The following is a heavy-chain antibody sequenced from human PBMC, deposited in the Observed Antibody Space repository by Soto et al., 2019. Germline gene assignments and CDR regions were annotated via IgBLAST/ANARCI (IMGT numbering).Heavy chain of an antibody. J-gene: IGHJ4*02. Sequence: ASVKVSCKASGYTFTSYGISWVRQAPGQGLEWMGWINTYNGNTNYAQNLQGRVTMTIDTSTSTAYMELRSLRSDDTAVCYCARGIFGELLFSYWGQGTQVTVSS. V-gene: IGHV1-18*01. D-gene: IGHD3-10*01. CDR3: ARGIFGELLFSY. CDR1: GYTFTSYG. CDR2: INTYNGNT.